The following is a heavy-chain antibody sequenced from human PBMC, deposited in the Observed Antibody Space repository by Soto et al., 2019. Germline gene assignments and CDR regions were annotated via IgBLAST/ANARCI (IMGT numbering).Heavy chain of an antibody. Sequence: GGSLRLSCAASGFTFSSYEMNWVRQAPGKGLEWVSYISSSGSTIYYADSVKGRFTISRDNAKNSLYLQMNSLRAEDTAVYYCAREGRDGYNWNTIDYWGQGTLVTVYS. CDR1: GFTFSSYE. CDR2: ISSSGSTI. CDR3: AREGRDGYNWNTIDY. D-gene: IGHD1-1*01. V-gene: IGHV3-48*03. J-gene: IGHJ4*02.